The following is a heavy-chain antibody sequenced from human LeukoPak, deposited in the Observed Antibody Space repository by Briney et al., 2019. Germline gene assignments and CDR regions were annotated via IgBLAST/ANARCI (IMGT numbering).Heavy chain of an antibody. CDR2: ISGSGGGT. D-gene: IGHD2-15*01. CDR1: GFTFSIYA. CDR3: AKLVAAKRFEEFDY. V-gene: IGHV3-23*01. Sequence: PGGSLRLSCAASGFTFSIYAMTWVRQAPGKGLEWVSAISGSGGGTYYADSVKGRFTISRDNSKNTLYLQMNSLRAEDTAVYYCAKLVAAKRFEEFDYWGQGTPVTVSS. J-gene: IGHJ4*02.